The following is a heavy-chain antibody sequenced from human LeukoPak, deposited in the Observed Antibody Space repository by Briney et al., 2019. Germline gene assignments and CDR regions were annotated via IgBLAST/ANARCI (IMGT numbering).Heavy chain of an antibody. Sequence: EASVKVSCKASGGTFSSYAISWVRQAPGQGLEWMGRIIPILGIANYAQKFQGRVTITADKSTSTAYMELSSLRSEDTAVYYCARGYCSGGSCYWMYYWGQGTLVTVSS. CDR2: IIPILGIA. D-gene: IGHD2-15*01. CDR3: ARGYCSGGSCYWMYY. J-gene: IGHJ4*02. CDR1: GGTFSSYA. V-gene: IGHV1-69*04.